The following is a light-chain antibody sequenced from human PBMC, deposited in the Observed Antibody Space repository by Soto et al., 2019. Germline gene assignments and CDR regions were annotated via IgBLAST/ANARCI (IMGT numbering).Light chain of an antibody. Sequence: QSALTQPPSASGSPGQSVTISCTGTSSDVGGYNYVSWYQQHPGKAPKLMIYEVIKRPSGVPDRFSGSKSGNTASLTVSGLQAEDEADYYCSSFAGSTSFAVFGTGTKVTVL. CDR2: EVI. CDR1: SSDVGGYNY. CDR3: SSFAGSTSFAV. J-gene: IGLJ1*01. V-gene: IGLV2-8*01.